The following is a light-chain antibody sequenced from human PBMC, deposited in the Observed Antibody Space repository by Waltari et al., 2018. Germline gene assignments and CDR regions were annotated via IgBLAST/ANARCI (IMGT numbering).Light chain of an antibody. J-gene: IGLJ7*01. CDR1: NSDIGGYNY. CDR2: NVT. Sequence: QAALTQPPSVSGSPGQSVTISCTGSNSDIGGYNYDSWFQQHPDKAPKLMIYNVTKRPSGVSDRFSGSKSGNTASLTISGLQAEDEADFYCSSYAGTNILFGGGTRLTVL. CDR3: SSYAGTNIL. V-gene: IGLV2-8*01.